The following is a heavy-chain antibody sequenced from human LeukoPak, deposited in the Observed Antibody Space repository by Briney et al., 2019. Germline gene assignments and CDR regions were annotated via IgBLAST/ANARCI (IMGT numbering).Heavy chain of an antibody. CDR1: GYTFTGYY. J-gene: IGHJ4*02. Sequence: ASVKVSCKASGYTFTGYYMHRVRQAPGQGLEWMGWINPNSGGTNYAQKFQGRVTMTRDTSISTAYMELSRLRSDDTAVYYCARLTMTELGFDYWGQGTLVTVSS. V-gene: IGHV1-2*02. CDR3: ARLTMTELGFDY. D-gene: IGHD3-22*01. CDR2: INPNSGGT.